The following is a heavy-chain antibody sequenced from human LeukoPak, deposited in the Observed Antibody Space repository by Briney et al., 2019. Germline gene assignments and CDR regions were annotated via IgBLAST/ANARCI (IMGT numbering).Heavy chain of an antibody. V-gene: IGHV4-38-2*02. CDR2: IYHSGST. Sequence: SETLSLTCTISGYSISSGYYWGWIRQPPGKGLEWIGSIYHSGSTYYNPSLKSRVTISVDTSKNQFSLKLTSVTAADTAVYYCARAIAARRRVGWDYFDYWGQGTLVTVSS. CDR3: ARAIAARRRVGWDYFDY. D-gene: IGHD6-6*01. J-gene: IGHJ4*02. CDR1: GYSISSGYY.